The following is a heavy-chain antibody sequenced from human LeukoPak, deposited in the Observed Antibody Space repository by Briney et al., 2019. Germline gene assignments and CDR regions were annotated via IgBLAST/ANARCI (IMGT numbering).Heavy chain of an antibody. V-gene: IGHV3-30*12. CDR2: ISNDGRSK. CDR1: GFTFSSYG. CDR3: ARDPVSVGLRINSDY. Sequence: PGGSLRLSCAASGFTFSSYGMQWVRQAPGKGLEWVELISNDGRSKYHADSVKGRFTISRDNSKNTVYLQMNSLRAEDTAVYYCARDPVSVGLRINSDYWGQGTLVTVSS. J-gene: IGHJ4*02. D-gene: IGHD3-3*01.